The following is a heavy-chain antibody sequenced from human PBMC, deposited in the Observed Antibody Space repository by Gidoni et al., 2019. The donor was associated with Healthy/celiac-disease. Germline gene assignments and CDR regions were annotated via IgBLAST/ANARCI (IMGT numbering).Heavy chain of an antibody. CDR2: FDPEDGET. D-gene: IGHD2-15*01. CDR3: ATAPQELYCSGGSCYSVDY. V-gene: IGHV1-24*01. Sequence: QVQLVQSGAEVKKPGASVKVSCKVSGYTLTELSMHGVRQAPGKGLEWMGGFDPEDGETIYAQKFQGRVTMTEDTSTDTAYMELSSLRSEDTAVYYCATAPQELYCSGGSCYSVDYWGQGTLVTVSS. J-gene: IGHJ4*02. CDR1: GYTLTELS.